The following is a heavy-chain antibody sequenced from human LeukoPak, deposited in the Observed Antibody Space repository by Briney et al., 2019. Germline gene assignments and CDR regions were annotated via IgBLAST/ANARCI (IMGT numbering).Heavy chain of an antibody. V-gene: IGHV1-24*01. CDR3: ATVTGYYYDGSGYYF. CDR1: GYTFTSYD. J-gene: IGHJ4*02. Sequence: GASVKVSCKASGYTFTSYDIHWVRQAPGKGLEWMGGFDPEDGETIYAQKFQGRVTMTEDTSTDTAYMELSSLRSEDTAVYYCATVTGYYYDGSGYYFWGQGTLVTVSS. CDR2: FDPEDGET. D-gene: IGHD3-22*01.